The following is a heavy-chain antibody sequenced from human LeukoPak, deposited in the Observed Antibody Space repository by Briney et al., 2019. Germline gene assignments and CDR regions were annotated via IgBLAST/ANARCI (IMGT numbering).Heavy chain of an antibody. V-gene: IGHV1-2*02. CDR3: ARDRKDRRLIYYYYMDV. Sequence: ASVKVSCEASGYTFTGYYMHWVRQAPGQGLEWMGWINPNSGGTNYAQKFQGRVTMTRDTSISTAYMELSRLRSDDTAVYYCARDRKDRRLIYYYYMDVWGKGTTVTVSS. J-gene: IGHJ6*03. CDR1: GYTFTGYY. CDR2: INPNSGGT.